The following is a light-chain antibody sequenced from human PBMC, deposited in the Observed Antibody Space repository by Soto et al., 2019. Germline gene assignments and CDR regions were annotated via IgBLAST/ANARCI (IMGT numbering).Light chain of an antibody. CDR2: EGS. CDR3: YSYAGSSTL. J-gene: IGLJ2*01. CDR1: SSDVGSYNL. Sequence: QSALTQPASVSGSPGQSITISCTGTSSDVGSYNLVSWYQQHPGKAPKLMIYEGSKRPSGVSNRFSGSKSGNTASLTISGLQAEDDADYYCYSYAGSSTLFGGGTKLTVL. V-gene: IGLV2-23*01.